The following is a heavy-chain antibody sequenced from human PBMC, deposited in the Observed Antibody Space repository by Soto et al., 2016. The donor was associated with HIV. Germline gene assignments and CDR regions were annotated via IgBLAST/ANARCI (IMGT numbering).Heavy chain of an antibody. CDR1: GFIFDDYA. J-gene: IGHJ2*01. Sequence: EVQLVESGGRVVRPGGSLRLSCTASGFIFDDYAMSWVRQAQGKGLEWVSGINWNGGTTGYAESVKGRFSISRDNAKKSLYLQMNSLRAEDTAFYYCARGFTTVQEIAASDWYFDLWGLAPVVTVSS. CDR2: INWNGGTT. V-gene: IGHV3-20*04. CDR3: ARGFTTVQEIAASDWYFDL. D-gene: IGHD4-17*01.